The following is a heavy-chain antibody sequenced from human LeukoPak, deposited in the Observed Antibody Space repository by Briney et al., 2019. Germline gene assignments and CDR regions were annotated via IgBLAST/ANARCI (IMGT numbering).Heavy chain of an antibody. D-gene: IGHD6-19*01. CDR2: INHSGST. CDR3: ARGQGGGWYDFDY. V-gene: IGHV4-34*01. Sequence: SETLSLTCAVDGGSFSGYYWSWIRQPPGKGLEWIGEINHSGSTNYNPSLKSRVTISVDTSKNQFSLKLCSVTAADTAVYYCARGQGGGWYDFDYWGQGTLVTVSS. J-gene: IGHJ4*02. CDR1: GGSFSGYY.